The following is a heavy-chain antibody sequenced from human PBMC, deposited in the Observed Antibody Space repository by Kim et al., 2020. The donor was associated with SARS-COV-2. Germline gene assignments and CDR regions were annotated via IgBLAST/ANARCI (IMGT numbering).Heavy chain of an antibody. V-gene: IGHV3-23*01. CDR3: AKKDYDILTGYILPLDY. Sequence: VKGRFTSSRDNSKNTLYLQMNSLRAEDTAVYYCAKKDYDILTGYILPLDYWGQGTLVTVSS. D-gene: IGHD3-9*01. J-gene: IGHJ4*02.